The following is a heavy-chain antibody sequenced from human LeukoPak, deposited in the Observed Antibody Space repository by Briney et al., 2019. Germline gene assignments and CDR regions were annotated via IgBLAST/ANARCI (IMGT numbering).Heavy chain of an antibody. J-gene: IGHJ3*02. V-gene: IGHV1-2*02. CDR3: ARVCGGDCSFAFDI. Sequence: ASVKVSCKASGYTFTSYYMHWVRQAPGQGLEWMGWINPNSGGTNYAQKFQGRVTMTRDTSISTAYMELSRLRSDDTAVYYCARVCGGDCSFAFDIWGQGTMVTVSS. CDR2: INPNSGGT. CDR1: GYTFTSYY. D-gene: IGHD2-21*02.